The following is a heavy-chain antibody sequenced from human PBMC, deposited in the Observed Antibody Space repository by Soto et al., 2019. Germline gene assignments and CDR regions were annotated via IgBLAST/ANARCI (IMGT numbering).Heavy chain of an antibody. D-gene: IGHD3-3*01. J-gene: IGHJ6*02. Sequence: PLRVSCTASESTFSSYWMSWVLKNPFKLLEFLSNIKQDGSEKYYVDSVKGRFTISRDNAKNSLYLQMNSLRAEDTAVYYCARAGITIFGVVITADYYYGMDVWGQGTTVTVSS. V-gene: IGHV3-7*01. CDR3: ARAGITIFGVVITADYYYGMDV. CDR2: IKQDGSEK. CDR1: ESTFSSYW.